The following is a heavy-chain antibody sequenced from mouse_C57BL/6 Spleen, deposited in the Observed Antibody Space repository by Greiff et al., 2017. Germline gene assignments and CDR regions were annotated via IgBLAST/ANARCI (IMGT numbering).Heavy chain of an antibody. CDR3: ARRWGRGYYAMDY. V-gene: IGHV1-39*01. CDR2: INPNYGTT. D-gene: IGHD1-1*02. CDR1: GYSFTDSN. J-gene: IGHJ4*01. Sequence: EVQLQQSGPELVKPGASVKISCKASGYSFTDSNMNWVKQSNGKSLEWIGVINPNYGTTSYNQRCKGKATLTLDQSSSTAYMQINSLKSEDSAVYYCARRWGRGYYAMDYWGQGTSVTVSS.